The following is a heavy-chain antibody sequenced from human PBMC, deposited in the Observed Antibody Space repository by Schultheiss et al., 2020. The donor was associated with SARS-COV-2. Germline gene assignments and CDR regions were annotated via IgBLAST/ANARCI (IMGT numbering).Heavy chain of an antibody. CDR2: IYYSGST. V-gene: IGHV4-30-4*08. CDR3: ARERPSIVVVPAATQYNWFDP. J-gene: IGHJ5*02. CDR1: GGSFSGYY. Sequence: SQTLSLTCAVYGGSFSGYYWSWIRQPPGKGLEWIGYIYYSGSTYYNPSLKSRVTISVDTSKNQFSLKLSSVTAADTAVYYCARERPSIVVVPAATQYNWFDPWGQGTLVTVSS. D-gene: IGHD2-2*01.